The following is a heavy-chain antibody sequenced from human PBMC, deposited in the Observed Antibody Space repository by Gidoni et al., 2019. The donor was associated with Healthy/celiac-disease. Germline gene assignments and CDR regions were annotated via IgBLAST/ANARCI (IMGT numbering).Heavy chain of an antibody. CDR3: ARAYYYDSSGYRNWFDP. J-gene: IGHJ5*02. CDR2: INPSGGST. CDR1: GYTFTSHY. D-gene: IGHD3-22*01. Sequence: VQLVQSGAEVKKPGASVKVSCKASGYTFTSHYMPWVRQAPGQGLRWMGIINPSGGSTSYAQKFQGRVTMTRDTSTSTVYMELSSLRSEDTAVYYCARAYYYDSSGYRNWFDPWGQGTLVTVSS. V-gene: IGHV1-46*01.